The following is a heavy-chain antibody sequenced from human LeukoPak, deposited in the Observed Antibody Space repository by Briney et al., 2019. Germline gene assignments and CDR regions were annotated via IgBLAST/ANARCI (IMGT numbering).Heavy chain of an antibody. CDR2: IIPIFGTA. CDR3: AREASIVGAPFDY. J-gene: IGHJ4*02. V-gene: IGHV1-69*05. CDR1: GGTFSSYA. D-gene: IGHD1-26*01. Sequence: SVKVSYKASGGTFSSYAISWVRQAPGQGLEWMGRIIPIFGTANYAQKFQGRVTITTDESTSTAYMELSSLRSEDTAVYYCAREASIVGAPFDYWGQGTLVTVSS.